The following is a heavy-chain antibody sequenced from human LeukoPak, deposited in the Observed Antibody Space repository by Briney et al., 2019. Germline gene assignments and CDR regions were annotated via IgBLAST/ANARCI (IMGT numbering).Heavy chain of an antibody. CDR3: ARASTTVTTSGAFDI. CDR2: INPNSGGT. J-gene: IGHJ3*02. D-gene: IGHD4-17*01. Sequence: ASVKVSCKASGYTFTGYYMRWVRQAPGQGLEWMGWINPNSGGTNYAQKFQGRVTMTRDTSISTAYMELSRLRSDDTAVYYCARASTTVTTSGAFDIWGQGTMVTVSS. V-gene: IGHV1-2*02. CDR1: GYTFTGYY.